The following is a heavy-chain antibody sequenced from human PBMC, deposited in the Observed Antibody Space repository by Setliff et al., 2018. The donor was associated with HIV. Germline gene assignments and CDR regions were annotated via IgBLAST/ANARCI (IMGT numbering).Heavy chain of an antibody. CDR1: GDSINTHY. J-gene: IGHJ4*02. D-gene: IGHD5-12*01. Sequence: SETLSLTCTVSGDSINTHYWSWFRQPPGKGLEWIGYIYYSGTTNYNPSLQSRVTMSVDRSKNLFSLKLSSVTAADTAVYYCASQGDGYNLYHVYYFDYWGQGTLVTVSS. CDR3: ASQGDGYNLYHVYYFDY. CDR2: IYYSGTT. V-gene: IGHV4-59*11.